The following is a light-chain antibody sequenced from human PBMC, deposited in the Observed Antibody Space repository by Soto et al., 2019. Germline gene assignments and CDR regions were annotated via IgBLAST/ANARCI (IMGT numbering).Light chain of an antibody. CDR3: QQYGSSPLT. V-gene: IGKV3-20*01. J-gene: IGKJ1*01. CDR2: GAS. Sequence: EIVLTQSPGTLSLSPGERATLSCRASQSVSSSYLAWYQQKPGQAPRLLIYGASSRATGIPDRFSGSGSGTDFTLTISRLEPEDFAVCYCQQYGSSPLTFGQGTKVDIK. CDR1: QSVSSSY.